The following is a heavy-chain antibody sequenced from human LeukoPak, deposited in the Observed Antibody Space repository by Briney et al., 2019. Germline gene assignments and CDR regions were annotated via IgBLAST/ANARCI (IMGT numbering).Heavy chain of an antibody. CDR3: ARDVGLWFGELYIY. D-gene: IGHD3-10*01. V-gene: IGHV3-73*01. CDR2: IRSKANSYAT. J-gene: IGHJ4*02. Sequence: PGGSLRLSCAASGFTFSGSAMHWVRQASGKGLEWVGRIRSKANSYATAYAASVKGRFTISRDDSKNTAYLQMNSLKTEDTAVYYCARDVGLWFGELYIYWGQGTLVTVSS. CDR1: GFTFSGSA.